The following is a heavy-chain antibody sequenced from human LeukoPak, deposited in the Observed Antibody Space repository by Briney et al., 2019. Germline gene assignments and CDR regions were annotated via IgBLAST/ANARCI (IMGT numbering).Heavy chain of an antibody. CDR3: ARDLEIAAAGPYYYYMDV. Sequence: SETLSLTCTVSGGSISSYYWSWIRQPPGKGLEWIGYIYYSGSTNYNPSLKSRVTISVDTSKNQFSRKLSSVTAADTAVYYCARDLEIAAAGPYYYYMDVWGKGTTVTVSS. CDR1: GGSISSYY. D-gene: IGHD6-13*01. V-gene: IGHV4-59*01. J-gene: IGHJ6*03. CDR2: IYYSGST.